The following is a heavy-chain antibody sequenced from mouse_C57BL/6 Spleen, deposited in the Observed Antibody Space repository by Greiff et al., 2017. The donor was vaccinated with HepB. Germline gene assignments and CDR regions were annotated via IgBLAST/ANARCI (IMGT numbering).Heavy chain of an antibody. CDR2: INPSSGYT. J-gene: IGHJ3*01. V-gene: IGHV1-7*01. CDR1: GYTFTSYW. CDR3: ARRTAQATDWFAY. D-gene: IGHD3-2*02. Sequence: QVQLQQSGAELAKPGASVKLSCKASGYTFTSYWMHWVKQRPGQGLEWIGYINPSSGYTKYNQKFKDKATLTAAKSSSTAYMQLSSRTYEDSAVYYCARRTAQATDWFAYWGQGTLVTVSA.